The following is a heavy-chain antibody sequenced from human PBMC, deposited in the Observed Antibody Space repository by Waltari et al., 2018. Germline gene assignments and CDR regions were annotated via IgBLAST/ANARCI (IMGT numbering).Heavy chain of an antibody. J-gene: IGHJ4*02. Sequence: EVQLMESGGGFFQPGGSLRLSCVASGFSFTRHDMPWVRQAPGEGLEWVEYVSRSGSTKDFGDSVKGRFTISRDNAKNSVSLQMNSLTAEDSALYICARGRVRYFVPKGTITPIDFWGQGTLVTVSS. D-gene: IGHD3-9*01. CDR3: ARGRVRYFVPKGTITPIDF. CDR1: GFSFTRHD. V-gene: IGHV3-48*03. CDR2: VSRSGSTK.